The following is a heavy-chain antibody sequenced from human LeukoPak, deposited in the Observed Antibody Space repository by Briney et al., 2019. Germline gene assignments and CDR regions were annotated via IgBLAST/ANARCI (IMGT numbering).Heavy chain of an antibody. D-gene: IGHD3-22*01. CDR1: GGSISSYY. J-gene: IGHJ3*02. CDR3: ARDRYYYDTSGYYSAFET. Sequence: SETLSLTCTVSGGSISSYYWSWIRQPPGKGLEWIGYIYYSGSTNYNPSLESRVTMSVDASKNQFSLKLTSVTAADTAIYYCARDRYYYDTSGYYSAFETWGQGTMVTVSS. V-gene: IGHV4-59*12. CDR2: IYYSGST.